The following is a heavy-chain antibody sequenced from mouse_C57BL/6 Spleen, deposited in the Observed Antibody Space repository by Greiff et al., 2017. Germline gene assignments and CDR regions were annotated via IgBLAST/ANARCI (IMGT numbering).Heavy chain of an antibody. V-gene: IGHV1-26*01. CDR2: INPNNGGT. CDR3: ARTTTVVGDY. CDR1: GYTFTDYY. J-gene: IGHJ2*01. D-gene: IGHD1-1*01. Sequence: VQLQQSGPELVKPGASVKISCKASGYTFTDYYMNWVKQSHGKSLEWIGDINPNNGGTSYNQKFKGKATLTVDKSSSTAYMERRSLTSEDSAVYYCARTTTVVGDYWSQGGTLSGSS.